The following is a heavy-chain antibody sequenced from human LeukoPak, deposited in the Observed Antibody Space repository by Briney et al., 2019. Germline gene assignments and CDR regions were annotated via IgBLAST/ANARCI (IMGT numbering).Heavy chain of an antibody. V-gene: IGHV3-30*18. CDR1: GFTFSSYG. CDR3: AKVGYYGSSEKDY. J-gene: IGHJ4*02. D-gene: IGHD3-22*01. Sequence: GGSLRLSCAASGFTFSSYGLHWVRQAPGKGLEWVAVISYDGSTKYYADSVKGRFTISRDNSKNTLYLQMNSLRVEDTAVSYCAKVGYYGSSEKDYWGQGTLVTVSS. CDR2: ISYDGSTK.